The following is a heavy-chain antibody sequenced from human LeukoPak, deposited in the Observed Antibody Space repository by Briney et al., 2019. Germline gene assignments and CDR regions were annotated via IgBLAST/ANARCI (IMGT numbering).Heavy chain of an antibody. J-gene: IGHJ6*02. D-gene: IGHD2-21*02. Sequence: ASVKVSCKASGYTFTSYYMHWVRQAPGQGLEWMGVINLSGGSTTYAQKFQGRVTMTRDTSTSTVYMELSSLRSEDTAVYYCARDIMVVTYYYYYGMDVWGQGTTVTVPS. CDR1: GYTFTSYY. CDR2: INLSGGST. V-gene: IGHV1-46*01. CDR3: ARDIMVVTYYYYYGMDV.